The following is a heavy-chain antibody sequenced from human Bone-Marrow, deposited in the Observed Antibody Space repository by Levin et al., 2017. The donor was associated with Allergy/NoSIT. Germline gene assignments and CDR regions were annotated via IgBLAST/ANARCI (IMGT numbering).Heavy chain of an antibody. J-gene: IGHJ4*02. CDR1: GFTFSSYV. Sequence: GGSLRLSCAASGFTFSSYVMNWVRRAPGKGLEWVSLISGSGGSTYYADSVKGRFTISRDNSKNTLFLQMCSLRAEDTAVYYCATDPSDYDILTGYSLFDYWGQGTLVTISS. CDR2: ISGSGGST. D-gene: IGHD3-9*01. CDR3: ATDPSDYDILTGYSLFDY. V-gene: IGHV3-23*01.